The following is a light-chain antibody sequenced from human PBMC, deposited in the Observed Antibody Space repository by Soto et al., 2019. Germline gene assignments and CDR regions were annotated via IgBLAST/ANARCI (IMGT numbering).Light chain of an antibody. Sequence: VEMTQSPATLSVSPGERATLSCRASQSVSSNLAWYQQKPGQAPRLLIYGASTRATGIPARFSGSGSGTEFTLTISSLQSEDFAVYYCQQYNNWPMTFGQGTKVDIK. CDR1: QSVSSN. CDR2: GAS. CDR3: QQYNNWPMT. J-gene: IGKJ1*01. V-gene: IGKV3-15*01.